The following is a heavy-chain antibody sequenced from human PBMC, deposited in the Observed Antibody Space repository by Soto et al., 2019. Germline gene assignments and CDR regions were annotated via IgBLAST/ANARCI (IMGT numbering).Heavy chain of an antibody. D-gene: IGHD1-1*01. Sequence: EVELLESGGGLVQPGGSLRLSCAASGFTSSNYAMSWVRQSPGKGLEWRSSIRGSGETTYYADSVKGRVTISRDNDKNTLYLQINSLTAGDTAVYYCAKGGTTTNIILDSWGPGTPVTVSA. V-gene: IGHV3-23*01. J-gene: IGHJ4*02. CDR2: IRGSGETT. CDR1: GFTSSNYA. CDR3: AKGGTTTNIILDS.